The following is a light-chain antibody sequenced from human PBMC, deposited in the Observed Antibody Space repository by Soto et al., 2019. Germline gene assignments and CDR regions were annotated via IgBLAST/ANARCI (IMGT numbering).Light chain of an antibody. CDR2: GAS. CDR3: QQYGSSGT. J-gene: IGKJ1*01. CDR1: QSVSNNY. Sequence: EIVLTQSPGTLSLSPGERATLSCRASQSVSNNYLAWYQQKPGQAPRLLLYGASNRATGIPGRFRSSGSGAVFPLTSSRLEPEDVALYYWQQYGSSGTFGQGTKVEIK. V-gene: IGKV3-20*01.